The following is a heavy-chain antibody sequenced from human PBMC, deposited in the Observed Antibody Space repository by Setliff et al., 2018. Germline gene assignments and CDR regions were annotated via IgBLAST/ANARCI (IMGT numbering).Heavy chain of an antibody. CDR1: GYSFTSHY. J-gene: IGHJ4*02. Sequence: ASVKVSCKTSGYSFTSHYMHWVRQAPGQGLEWMGIINPGGLTSSSTQKVEGRVTMTRDTSTSPIYMELASLIYDDTAVYYCSGAGEAATNRKGVFEFWGQGTLVTVSS. D-gene: IGHD1-26*01. V-gene: IGHV1-46*01. CDR2: INPGGLTS. CDR3: SGAGEAATNRKGVFEF.